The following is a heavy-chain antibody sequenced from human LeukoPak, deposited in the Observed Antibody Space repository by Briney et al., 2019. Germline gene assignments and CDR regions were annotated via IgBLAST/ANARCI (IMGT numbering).Heavy chain of an antibody. J-gene: IGHJ3*01. D-gene: IGHD3-10*01. V-gene: IGHV3-30-3*01. CDR3: ARGPDPVNRGPRRAFDL. CDR1: GFTFRSYA. Sequence: GRSLRLSCAASGFTFRSYAMHWVRQAPGKGLEWVALISYDGSNEDYRDSVKGRFIISRDDSKSTMSLQMNSLRVDDTALYYCARGPDPVNRGPRRAFDLWGQGTMVTVSS. CDR2: ISYDGSNE.